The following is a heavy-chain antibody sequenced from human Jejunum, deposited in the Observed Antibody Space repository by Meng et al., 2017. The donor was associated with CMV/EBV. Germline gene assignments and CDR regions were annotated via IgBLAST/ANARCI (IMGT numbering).Heavy chain of an antibody. V-gene: IGHV3-74*01. CDR1: GFTFSSHW. J-gene: IGHJ4*02. CDR2: INGGGSDI. Sequence: GFTFSSHWMHWVRQGPGKGLVWVSRINGGGSDISYADSVKGRFTISRDNAKNTLYLQMNSLRADDMAVYYCVRAESGNAYGLFDYWGQGTLVTVSS. CDR3: VRAESGNAYGLFDY. D-gene: IGHD1-26*01.